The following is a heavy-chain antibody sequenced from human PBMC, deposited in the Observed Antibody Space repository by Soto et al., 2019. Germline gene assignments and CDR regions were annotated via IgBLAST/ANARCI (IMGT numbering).Heavy chain of an antibody. CDR3: ARGVGSGSYYNQYNWFDP. D-gene: IGHD3-10*01. CDR1: GYTFTNYG. V-gene: IGHV1-18*01. J-gene: IGHJ5*02. Sequence: QVQLVQSGGEVKKPGASVKVSCKASGYTFTNYGVSWVRQAPGQRLEWMGWINVYNGNTKYAQKVQGRVTMTTDTSTSTAYMELRSLRSDDTAVYDCARGVGSGSYYNQYNWFDPWGQGTLVTVSS. CDR2: INVYNGNT.